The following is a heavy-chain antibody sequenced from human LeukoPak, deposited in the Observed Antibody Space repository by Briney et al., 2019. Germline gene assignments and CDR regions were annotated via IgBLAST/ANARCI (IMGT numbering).Heavy chain of an antibody. CDR1: GFTFSSYA. J-gene: IGHJ4*02. CDR2: ISYDGSNK. D-gene: IGHD4-17*01. Sequence: PGGSLRLSCAASGFTFSSYAMHWVRQAPGKGLEWVAVISYDGSNKYYADSVKGRFTISRDNSKNTLYLQMNSLRAEDTAVYYCARDVPRDGDYSYYFDYWGQGTLVTVSS. CDR3: ARDVPRDGDYSYYFDY. V-gene: IGHV3-30-3*01.